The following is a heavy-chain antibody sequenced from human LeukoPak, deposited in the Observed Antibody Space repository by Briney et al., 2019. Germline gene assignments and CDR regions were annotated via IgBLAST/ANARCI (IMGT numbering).Heavy chain of an antibody. CDR1: GGSISSSSYY. D-gene: IGHD6-13*01. Sequence: SETLSLTCTVSGGSISSSSYYWGWIRQPPGKGLEGIGSIYYSGSTYYNPSLKSRVTISVDTSKNQFSLKLSSVTAADTAVYYCAHIAAAGEFDYWGQGTLVTVSS. J-gene: IGHJ4*02. CDR3: AHIAAAGEFDY. CDR2: IYYSGST. V-gene: IGHV4-39*01.